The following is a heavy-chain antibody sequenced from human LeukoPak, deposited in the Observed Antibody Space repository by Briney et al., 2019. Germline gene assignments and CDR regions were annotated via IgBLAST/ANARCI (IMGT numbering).Heavy chain of an antibody. J-gene: IGHJ4*02. CDR3: ARDTTVASGMQY. Sequence: SETLSLTCTVSGGSMSTFSWSWIRQFPGKGLEWIGSIYIKSTNYNPSLKSRVAISVDPSKNQFSLRLDSVTTADTAVYYCARDTTVASGMQYWGQGTLVTVSS. CDR1: GGSMSTFS. D-gene: IGHD6-19*01. V-gene: IGHV4-59*01. CDR2: IYIKST.